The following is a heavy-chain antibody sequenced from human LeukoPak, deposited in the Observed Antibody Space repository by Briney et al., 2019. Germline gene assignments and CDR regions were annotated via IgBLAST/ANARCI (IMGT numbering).Heavy chain of an antibody. CDR2: ISYDGSNK. CDR1: GFTFSSYG. CDR3: AKNGDRGAYGTGGTCYPYFYYYMDV. Sequence: PGGSLRLSCAASGFTFSSYGMHWVRQAPGKGLEWVAVISYDGSNKYYADSVKGRFTISRDNSKNTLYLQMNSLRAEDTAIYYCAKNGDRGAYGTGGTCYPYFYYYMDVWGKGTTVTI. J-gene: IGHJ6*03. V-gene: IGHV3-30*18. D-gene: IGHD2-15*01.